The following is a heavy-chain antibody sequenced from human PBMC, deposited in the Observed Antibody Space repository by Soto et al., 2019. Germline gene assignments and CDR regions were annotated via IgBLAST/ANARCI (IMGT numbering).Heavy chain of an antibody. CDR1: GGSFGSSA. J-gene: IGHJ4*02. V-gene: IGHV1-69*13. Sequence: SVKVSCKASGGSFGSSAVSWVRQAPGQGLEWMGGITPVFGAPKYAQKFQGRVTITADESTSTAYMELTSLRSEDTAVYYCARVDLATLAYFDYWGQGTLVTVPS. CDR2: ITPVFGAP. CDR3: ARVDLATLAYFDY.